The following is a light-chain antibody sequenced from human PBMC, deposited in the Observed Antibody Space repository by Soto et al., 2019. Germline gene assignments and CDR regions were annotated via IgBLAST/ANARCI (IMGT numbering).Light chain of an antibody. Sequence: DIQMTQSPSSLSASVGDRVTITYRASQGISNYLAWYQQKPGKVPKLLIYAASTLQSGVPSRFSGSGSGTDFTLTISSLQPEDVATYYCQKYNSAPAITFGQGTRLEIK. V-gene: IGKV1-27*01. J-gene: IGKJ5*01. CDR1: QGISNY. CDR3: QKYNSAPAIT. CDR2: AAS.